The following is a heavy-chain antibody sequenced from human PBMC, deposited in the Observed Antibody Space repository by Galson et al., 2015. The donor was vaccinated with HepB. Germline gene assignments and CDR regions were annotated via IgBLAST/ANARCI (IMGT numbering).Heavy chain of an antibody. D-gene: IGHD5-24*01. CDR3: AGGDGWVFNY. V-gene: IGHV3-7*03. Sequence: SLRLSCAASGFTFSTFWMIWFRQAPGKGLEWVANIIQDGSEKYSVDSVKGRFTISRDNTKNSLYLQMNNLRAEDTAVYFCAGGDGWVFNYWGQGTLVTVSS. CDR1: GFTFSTFW. J-gene: IGHJ4*02. CDR2: IIQDGSEK.